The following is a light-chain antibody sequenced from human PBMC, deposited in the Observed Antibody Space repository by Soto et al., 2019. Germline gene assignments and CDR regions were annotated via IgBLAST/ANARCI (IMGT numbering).Light chain of an antibody. Sequence: ERVMTQSPATLSVSPGERATLSCKAGQSVNNNLAWYQQKPGQAPRLLIYGASTRATGIPARFNGSGSGAEFTLTISSLQSEDFAVYYCQQYNKGPRTFGQGTKVEIK. CDR3: QQYNKGPRT. CDR2: GAS. V-gene: IGKV3-15*01. CDR1: QSVNNN. J-gene: IGKJ1*01.